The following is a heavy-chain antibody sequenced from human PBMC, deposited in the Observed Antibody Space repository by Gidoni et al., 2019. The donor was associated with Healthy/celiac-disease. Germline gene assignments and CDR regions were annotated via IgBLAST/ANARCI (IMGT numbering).Heavy chain of an antibody. Sequence: EVQLVESGGGLVKSGGSLRLSCAACGFTFSSYSMNWVRQAPGKGLGLVLSISSSSSYIDYAESVKCRFTISRDNAKNSLYRQMNSLRAEDTAVYYCARVEVATLGAGFDYWGQGTLVTVSS. CDR3: ARVEVATLGAGFDY. J-gene: IGHJ4*02. CDR2: ISSSSSYI. CDR1: GFTFSSYS. V-gene: IGHV3-21*01. D-gene: IGHD5-12*01.